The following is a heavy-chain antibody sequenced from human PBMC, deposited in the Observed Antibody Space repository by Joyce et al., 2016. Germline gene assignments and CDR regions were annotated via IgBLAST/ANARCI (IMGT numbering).Heavy chain of an antibody. CDR2: RANDGNKK. CDR1: GFTFNNYG. Sequence: QVQLVESGGGVVQPGRSLRLSCAASGFTFNNYGMHWVRQAPGKGVEWVAVRANDGNKKYYADSVKGRFTISRDNSKNTLYLQMNSLRAEDTAVYYCAKRYDYVDYWGQGTLVTVSS. J-gene: IGHJ4*02. V-gene: IGHV3-30*18. CDR3: AKRYDYVDY. D-gene: IGHD3-16*01.